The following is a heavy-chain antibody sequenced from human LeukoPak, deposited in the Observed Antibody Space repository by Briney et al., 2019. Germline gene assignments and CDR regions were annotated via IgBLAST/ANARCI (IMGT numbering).Heavy chain of an antibody. D-gene: IGHD3-10*01. CDR2: INPSSGGT. V-gene: IGHV1-2*02. CDR1: GYTFTGYY. J-gene: IGHJ4*02. Sequence: ASVKVSCKASGYTFTGYYMHWVRQAPGQGLEWMGWINPSSGGTNYAQKFQGRVTMTRDTSISTAYMELSRLRSDDTAVYYCARAGFTMVRGVVIDYWGQGTLVTVSS. CDR3: ARAGFTMVRGVVIDY.